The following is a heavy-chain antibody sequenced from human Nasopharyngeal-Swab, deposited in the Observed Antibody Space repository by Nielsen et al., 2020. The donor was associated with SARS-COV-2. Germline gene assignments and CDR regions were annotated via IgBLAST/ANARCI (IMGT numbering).Heavy chain of an antibody. CDR1: GFTFSSYA. Sequence: GESLKISCAASGFTFSSYAMHWVRQAPGKGLEWVAVISYDGSNKYYADSVKGRFTISSDNSKNTLYLQMNSLRAEDTAVYYCARDTGGVLGYWGQGTLVTVSS. J-gene: IGHJ4*02. D-gene: IGHD2-8*02. CDR3: ARDTGGVLGY. CDR2: ISYDGSNK. V-gene: IGHV3-30-3*01.